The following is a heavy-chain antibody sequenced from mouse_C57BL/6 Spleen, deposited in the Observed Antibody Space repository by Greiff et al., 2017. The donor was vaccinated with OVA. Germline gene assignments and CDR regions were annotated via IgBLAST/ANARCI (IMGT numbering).Heavy chain of an antibody. CDR1: GFTFSNYW. CDR2: IRLKSDNYAT. D-gene: IGHD1-3*01. J-gene: IGHJ1*03. CDR3: TGRVKRYFDV. V-gene: IGHV6-3*01. Sequence: EVQLQESGGGLVQPGGSMKLSCVASGFTFSNYWMNWVRQSPEKGLEWVAQIRLKSDNYATHYAESVKGRFTISRDDSKSSVYLQMNNLRAEDTGIYYCTGRVKRYFDVWGTGTTVTVSS.